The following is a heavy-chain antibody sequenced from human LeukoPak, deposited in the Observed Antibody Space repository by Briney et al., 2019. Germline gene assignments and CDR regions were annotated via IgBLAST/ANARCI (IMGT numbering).Heavy chain of an antibody. D-gene: IGHD6-13*01. CDR1: GVSVSSSNYY. Sequence: PSETLSLTCTVSGVSVSSSNYYWGWIRQPPGMGLEWIGSVYRSGSTSYNPSLKSRVTISVDTSKNQFSLKLSSVTAADTAIYYCARGEAAAAADWYFDLWGRGTLVTVSS. CDR3: ARGEAAAAADWYFDL. V-gene: IGHV4-39*07. J-gene: IGHJ2*01. CDR2: VYRSGST.